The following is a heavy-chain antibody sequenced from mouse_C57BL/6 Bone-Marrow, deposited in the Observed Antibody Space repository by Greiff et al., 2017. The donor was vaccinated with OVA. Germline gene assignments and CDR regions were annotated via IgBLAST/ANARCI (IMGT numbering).Heavy chain of an antibody. CDR3: ARGEGIYYDSPYWYFDV. V-gene: IGHV1-18*01. CDR2: INPNNGGT. J-gene: IGHJ1*03. D-gene: IGHD2-4*01. CDR1: GYTFTDYN. Sequence: EVKLQESGPELVKPGASVKIPCKASGYTFTDYNMDWVKQSHGKSLEWIGDINPNNGGTIYNQKFKGKATLTVDKSSSTAYMELRSLTSEDTAVYYCARGEGIYYDSPYWYFDVWGTGTTVTVSS.